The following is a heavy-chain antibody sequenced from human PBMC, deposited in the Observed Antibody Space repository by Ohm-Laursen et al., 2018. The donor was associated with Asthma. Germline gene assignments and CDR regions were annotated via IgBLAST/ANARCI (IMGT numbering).Heavy chain of an antibody. D-gene: IGHD3-16*01. CDR3: AREWGGMDV. J-gene: IGHJ6*02. CDR1: EFTFSLYS. Sequence: SLRLSCAASEFTFSLYSMNGVRQAPGKGLEWVSYISSSSSTIYYADSVKGRFTISRDNAKNSLYLQMNNLRAEDAAIYYCAREWGGMDVWGQGTTVTVSS. V-gene: IGHV3-48*01. CDR2: ISSSSSTI.